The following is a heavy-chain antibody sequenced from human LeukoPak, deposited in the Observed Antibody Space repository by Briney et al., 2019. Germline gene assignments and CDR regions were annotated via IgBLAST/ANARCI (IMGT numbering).Heavy chain of an antibody. J-gene: IGHJ4*02. CDR3: ATEKRRGIAVADRPRTEFDY. D-gene: IGHD6-19*01. V-gene: IGHV1-24*01. CDR1: GYTLTELS. CDR2: FDPEDGET. Sequence: ASVKVSCKVSGYTLTELSMHWVRQAPGKGLEWMGGFDPEDGETTYAQKFQGRVTMTEDTSTDTAYMELSSLRSEDTAVYYCATEKRRGIAVADRPRTEFDYWGQGTLVTVSS.